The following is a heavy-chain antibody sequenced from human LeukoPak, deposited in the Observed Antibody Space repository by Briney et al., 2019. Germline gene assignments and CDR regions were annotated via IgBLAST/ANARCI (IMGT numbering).Heavy chain of an antibody. CDR1: GFTFSSYS. J-gene: IGHJ4*02. D-gene: IGHD3-22*01. V-gene: IGHV3-21*01. CDR3: AKDLDSRGYYYPGLSHPDY. CDR2: ISSSSSYI. Sequence: GGSLRLSCAASGFTFSSYSMNWVRQPPGKGLEWVSSISSSSSYIYYTDSVKARFPIYRDNAKNSLYRQMNSLRAEDTAVYYCAKDLDSRGYYYPGLSHPDYWGQGTLVTVSS.